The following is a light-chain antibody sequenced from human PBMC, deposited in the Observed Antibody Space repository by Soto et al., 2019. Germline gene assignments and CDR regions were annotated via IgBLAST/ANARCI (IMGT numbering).Light chain of an antibody. Sequence: QSALTQPASVSGSPGQSITISCTGTSSDVGSYNLVSWYQQHPGKAPKLMIYEGSKRPSGVSNRFSGSKSGNTASLTISGFQAEDEADYYCRSYAGSSTLVFGGGTKLTVL. CDR1: SSDVGSYNL. J-gene: IGLJ2*01. CDR2: EGS. CDR3: RSYAGSSTLV. V-gene: IGLV2-23*01.